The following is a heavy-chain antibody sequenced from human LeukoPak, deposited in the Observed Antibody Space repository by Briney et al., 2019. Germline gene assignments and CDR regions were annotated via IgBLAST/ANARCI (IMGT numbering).Heavy chain of an antibody. CDR2: VAGSGSST. J-gene: IGHJ4*02. D-gene: IGHD5/OR15-5a*01. CDR1: GFTFNNYG. CDR3: ARRQSKEFDY. Sequence: GGSLRLSCAASGFTFNNYGMTWVRQAPGKGLEWVSEVAGSGSSTYYADSVKGRFTISRDNSKNMLYLQMNSLRAEDTAVYYCARRQSKEFDYWGQGTLVTVSS. V-gene: IGHV3-23*01.